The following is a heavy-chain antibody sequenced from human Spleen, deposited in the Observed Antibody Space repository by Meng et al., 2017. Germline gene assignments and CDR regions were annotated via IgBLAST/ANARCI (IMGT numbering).Heavy chain of an antibody. CDR2: ISSSGSTI. J-gene: IGHJ4*02. V-gene: IGHV3-48*04. Sequence: GESLKISCAASGFTFSSYSMNWVRQAPGKGLEWVSYISSSGSTIYYADSVKGRFTISRDNAKNSLYLQMNSLRAEDTAVYYCARVSARGYYDSSGPSDYWGQGTLVTVSS. D-gene: IGHD3-22*01. CDR3: ARVSARGYYDSSGPSDY. CDR1: GFTFSSYS.